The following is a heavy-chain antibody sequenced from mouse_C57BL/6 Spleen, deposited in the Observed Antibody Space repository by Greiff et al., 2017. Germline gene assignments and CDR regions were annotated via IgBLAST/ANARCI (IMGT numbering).Heavy chain of an antibody. Sequence: QVQLQQSGPELVKPGASVKISCKASGYAFSSSWMNWVKQRPGKGLEWIGRIYPGDGDTNYNGKFKGKATLTADKSSSTAYMQLSSLTSEDSAVYFCARGDMVTTDFDDWGQGTTLTVSS. CDR2: IYPGDGDT. V-gene: IGHV1-82*01. J-gene: IGHJ2*01. CDR3: ARGDMVTTDFDD. CDR1: GYAFSSSW. D-gene: IGHD2-2*01.